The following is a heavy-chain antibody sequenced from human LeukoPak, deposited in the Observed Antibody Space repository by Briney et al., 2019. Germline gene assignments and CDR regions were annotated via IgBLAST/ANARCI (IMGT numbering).Heavy chain of an antibody. Sequence: RTSETLSLTCTVSGGSMSSHYWSWIRQPPGKGLEWIGYIYYSGNTNYNSSLKSRVTISVDMSKNQFSLKLRSVTAADTAVYYCARGGFAYPYYFDYWGQGTQVTVSS. CDR1: GGSMSSHY. CDR3: ARGGFAYPYYFDY. D-gene: IGHD5-12*01. J-gene: IGHJ4*02. CDR2: IYYSGNT. V-gene: IGHV4-59*11.